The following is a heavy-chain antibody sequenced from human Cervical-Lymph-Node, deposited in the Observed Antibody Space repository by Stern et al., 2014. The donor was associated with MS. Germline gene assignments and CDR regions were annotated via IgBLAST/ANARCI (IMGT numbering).Heavy chain of an antibody. V-gene: IGHV3-33*01. CDR2: IWYDGSDK. D-gene: IGHD1-26*01. CDR1: GFTFSSYG. J-gene: IGHJ4*02. CDR3: ARDEGIGGYFDY. Sequence: VQLVESGGGVVQPGRSLRLSCAASGFTFSSYGMHWVRQAPGQGLEWVAVIWYDGSDKYYADSVKGRFTISRDNSKNTLYLQMNSLRAEDTAVYYCARDEGIGGYFDYWGQGTLVTVSS.